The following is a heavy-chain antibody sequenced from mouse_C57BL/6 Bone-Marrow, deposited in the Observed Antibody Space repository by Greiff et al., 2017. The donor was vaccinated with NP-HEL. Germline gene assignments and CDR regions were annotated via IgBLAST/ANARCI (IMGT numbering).Heavy chain of an antibody. J-gene: IGHJ2*01. V-gene: IGHV1-26*01. D-gene: IGHD1-1*01. CDR3: ARSSYYGSSPHFDY. Sequence: VQLQQSGPELVKPGASVKISCKASGYTFTDYYMNWVKQSHGKSLEWIGDINPNNGGTSYNQKFKGKATLTVDKSSSTAYMELRSLTSEDSAVYYCARSSYYGSSPHFDYWGQGTTLTVSS. CDR2: INPNNGGT. CDR1: GYTFTDYY.